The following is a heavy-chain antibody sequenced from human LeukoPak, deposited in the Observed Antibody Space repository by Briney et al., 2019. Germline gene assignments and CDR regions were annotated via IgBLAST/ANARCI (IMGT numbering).Heavy chain of an antibody. Sequence: GESLKISCKGSGYSFTSYWIGWVRQMPGKGLEWMGIIYPGDSDTRYSPSFQGQVTISADKSISTAYLQWSSLKASDTAMYYCARLEAAGPSYYYYGMDVWGQGTTVTVSS. V-gene: IGHV5-51*01. CDR2: IYPGDSDT. D-gene: IGHD6-13*01. CDR3: ARLEAAGPSYYYYGMDV. CDR1: GYSFTSYW. J-gene: IGHJ6*02.